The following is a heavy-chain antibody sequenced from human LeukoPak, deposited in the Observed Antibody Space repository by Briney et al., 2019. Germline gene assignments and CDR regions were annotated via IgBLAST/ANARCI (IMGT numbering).Heavy chain of an antibody. CDR2: IAGHGGSI. CDR1: GFNFGGYA. J-gene: IGHJ4*02. Sequence: GGSLRLSCVASGFNFGGYAMAWVRQVPGKGLEWVSSIAGHGGSISYADSVKGRFTISRDNFKNTLYLQLTNLRAEDTAVYFCAAKILGYVPFDCWGQGTMVTVS. V-gene: IGHV3-23*01. CDR3: AAKILGYVPFDC. D-gene: IGHD3-10*02.